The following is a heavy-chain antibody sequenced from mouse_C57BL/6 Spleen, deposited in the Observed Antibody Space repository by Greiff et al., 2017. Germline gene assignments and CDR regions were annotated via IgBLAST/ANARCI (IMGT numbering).Heavy chain of an antibody. V-gene: IGHV14-1*01. CDR1: GFNIKDYY. Sequence: VQLQQSGAELVRPGASVKLSCTASGFNIKDYYLHWVKQRPEQGLEWIGRIDPEDGDTEYAPKFQGKATMTADTSSNTAYLQRSSLTSEDTAVYYCTEGNYAMDYWGQGTSVTGSS. CDR2: IDPEDGDT. J-gene: IGHJ4*01. CDR3: TEGNYAMDY.